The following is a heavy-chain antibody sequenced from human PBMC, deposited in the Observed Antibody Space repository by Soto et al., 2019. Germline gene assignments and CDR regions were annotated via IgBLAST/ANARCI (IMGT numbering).Heavy chain of an antibody. CDR3: ARSAYYDILTGYYNVMGY. CDR1: GYIFTIYG. Sequence: ASVKGACKASGYIFTIYGGSWGRQTKRQGLEWMGWTNTYNDNTNFAQKLQGRVTMTTDTSTSTAYMELRSLRSDDTAVYYCARSAYYDILTGYYNVMGYWGQGTLVTVSS. V-gene: IGHV1-18*01. J-gene: IGHJ4*02. CDR2: TNTYNDNT. D-gene: IGHD3-9*01.